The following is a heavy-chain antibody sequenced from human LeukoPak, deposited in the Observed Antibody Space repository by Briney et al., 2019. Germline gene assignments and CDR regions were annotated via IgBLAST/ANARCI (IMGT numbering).Heavy chain of an antibody. CDR3: ASQGGSSIAARPTNWFDP. J-gene: IGHJ5*02. V-gene: IGHV1-2*02. D-gene: IGHD6-6*01. CDR2: INPKSGGA. Sequence: GASLKVSCKASGYTFTGYYMHWVRQAPGQGLEWMGWINPKSGGANYVQKFQGRVTMTWDTSISTAYMELSSLRSDDTAVYYCASQGGSSIAARPTNWFDPWGQGTLVTVSS. CDR1: GYTFTGYY.